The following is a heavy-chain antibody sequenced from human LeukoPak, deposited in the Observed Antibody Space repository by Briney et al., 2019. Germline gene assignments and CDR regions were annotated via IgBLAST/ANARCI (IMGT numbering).Heavy chain of an antibody. CDR1: GFTFSSYA. D-gene: IGHD2-15*01. V-gene: IGHV3-23*01. CDR3: AKDKIRRLVVAATYFDY. Sequence: GGSLRLSCAASGFTFSSYAMSWVRQAPGKGLEWVSAISGSGGSTYYADSVKGRLTISRDNSKNTLYLQMNSLRAEDTAVYYCAKDKIRRLVVAATYFDYWGQGTLVTVSS. CDR2: ISGSGGST. J-gene: IGHJ4*02.